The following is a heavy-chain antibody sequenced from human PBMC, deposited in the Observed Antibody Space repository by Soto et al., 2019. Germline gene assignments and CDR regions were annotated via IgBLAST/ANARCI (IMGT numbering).Heavy chain of an antibody. CDR3: AKDRRGVPCTTTACYTSWFDP. CDR2: ISAYNGNT. D-gene: IGHD2-2*02. CDR1: GYTFTSYG. J-gene: IGHJ5*02. V-gene: IGHV1-18*01. Sequence: ASVKVSCKASGYTFTSYGISWVRQAPGQGLEWMGWISAYNGNTNYAQKLQGRVTMTTDTSTSTAYMELRSLRAEDTAMYHCAKDRRGVPCTTTACYTSWFDPWGQGTLVTAPQ.